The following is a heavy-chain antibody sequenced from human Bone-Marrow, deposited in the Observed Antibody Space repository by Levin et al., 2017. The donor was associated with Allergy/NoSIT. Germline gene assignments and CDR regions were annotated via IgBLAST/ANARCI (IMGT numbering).Heavy chain of an antibody. CDR2: ISSSGSTI. D-gene: IGHD4-17*01. Sequence: GGSLRLSCAASGFTFSSYEMNWVRQAPGKGLEWVSYISSSGSTIYYADSVKGRFTISRDNAKNSLYLQMNSLRAEDTAVYYCAREARYGDYHGNWFDPWGQGTLVTVSS. CDR1: GFTFSSYE. V-gene: IGHV3-48*03. J-gene: IGHJ5*02. CDR3: AREARYGDYHGNWFDP.